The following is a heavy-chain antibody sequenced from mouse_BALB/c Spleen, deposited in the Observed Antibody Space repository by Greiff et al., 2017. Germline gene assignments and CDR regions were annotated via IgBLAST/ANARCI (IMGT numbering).Heavy chain of an antibody. Sequence: EVKLVESGGGLVQPGGSLKLSCAASGFTFSSYGMSWVRQTPDKRLELVATINSNGGSTYYPDSVKGRFTISRDNAKNTLYLQMSSLKSEDTAMYYCARVGLGFDYWGQGTTLTVSS. CDR3: ARVGLGFDY. V-gene: IGHV5-6-3*01. CDR2: INSNGGST. J-gene: IGHJ2*01. CDR1: GFTFSSYG. D-gene: IGHD4-1*01.